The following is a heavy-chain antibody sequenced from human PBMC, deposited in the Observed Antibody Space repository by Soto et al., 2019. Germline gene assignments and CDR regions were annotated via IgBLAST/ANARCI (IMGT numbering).Heavy chain of an antibody. CDR3: ARVPDGYGDQDFDY. D-gene: IGHD4-17*01. CDR2: IIPILGIA. CDR1: GGTFSSYT. V-gene: IGHV1-69*02. J-gene: IGHJ4*02. Sequence: ASVKVSCKASGGTFSSYTISWVRQAPGQGLEWMGRIIPILGIANYAQKFQGRVTITADKSTSTAYMELSSLRSEDTAVYYCARVPDGYGDQDFDYWGQGTLVTVSS.